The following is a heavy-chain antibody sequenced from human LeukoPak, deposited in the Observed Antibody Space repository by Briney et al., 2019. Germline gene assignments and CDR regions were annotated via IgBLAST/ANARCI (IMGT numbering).Heavy chain of an antibody. J-gene: IGHJ4*02. Sequence: GASVKASCKASGYTFTSYGISWVRQAPGQGLEWMGWISAYNGNTNYAQKLQGRVTMTTDTSTSTAYMELRSLRSDDTAVYYCARDHTYYYDSSGYYSRFDYWGQGTLVTVSS. CDR1: GYTFTSYG. CDR2: ISAYNGNT. CDR3: ARDHTYYYDSSGYYSRFDY. V-gene: IGHV1-18*01. D-gene: IGHD3-22*01.